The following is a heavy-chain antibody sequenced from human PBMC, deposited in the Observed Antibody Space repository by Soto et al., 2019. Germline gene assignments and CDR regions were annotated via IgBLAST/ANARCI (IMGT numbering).Heavy chain of an antibody. D-gene: IGHD2-2*01. Sequence: LSLTCTVSGGSISSYYCSWIRQHPGKGLEWIGYIYSSGSTNYNPSLKSRVTISVDTSKNHFSLKLSSVTAADTAVYYCARMTAAIDYYGMDVWGQGTTVTVSS. J-gene: IGHJ6*02. CDR2: IYSSGST. CDR3: ARMTAAIDYYGMDV. V-gene: IGHV4-59*01. CDR1: GGSISSYY.